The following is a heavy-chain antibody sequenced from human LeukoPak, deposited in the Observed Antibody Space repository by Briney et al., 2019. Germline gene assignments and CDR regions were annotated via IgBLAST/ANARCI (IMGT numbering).Heavy chain of an antibody. Sequence: GASVKVSCKASGYTFSSYGIIWVRQAPGQGLEWMGWISAYNGNTNYAQKLQGRVTMTTDTSTSTAYMELRSLRSDDTAVYYCARGDAYYGSGRHYYGMDVWGQGTTVTVSS. D-gene: IGHD3-10*01. CDR3: ARGDAYYGSGRHYYGMDV. J-gene: IGHJ6*02. CDR2: ISAYNGNT. V-gene: IGHV1-18*01. CDR1: GYTFSSYG.